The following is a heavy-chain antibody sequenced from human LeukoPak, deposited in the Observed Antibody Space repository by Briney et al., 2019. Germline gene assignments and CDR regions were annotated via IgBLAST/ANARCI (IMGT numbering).Heavy chain of an antibody. CDR3: AKFSSSWYYFDY. CDR1: GFTFSSYA. J-gene: IGHJ4*02. Sequence: GGSLRLSCAASGFTFSSYAMSWVRQAPGKGLEWVSAISGSGGSTYYADSVKGRFTISRDNSKSTLYLQMNSLRAEDTAVYYRAKFSSSWYYFDYWGQGNPGHRLL. D-gene: IGHD6-13*01. CDR2: ISGSGGST. V-gene: IGHV3-23*01.